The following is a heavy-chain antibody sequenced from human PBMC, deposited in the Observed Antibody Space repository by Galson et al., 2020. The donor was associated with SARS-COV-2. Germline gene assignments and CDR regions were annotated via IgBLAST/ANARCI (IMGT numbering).Heavy chain of an antibody. CDR2: SSGSGGST. CDR1: GFTFSSYA. Sequence: GESLKISCAASGFTFSSYAMSWVRQAPGKGLEWVSASSGSGGSTYYADSVKGRFTISRDNSKNTLYLQMNSLRAEDTAVYYCAKDLIAVAGKTGYGMDVWGQGTTVTVSS. J-gene: IGHJ6*02. CDR3: AKDLIAVAGKTGYGMDV. D-gene: IGHD6-19*01. V-gene: IGHV3-23*01.